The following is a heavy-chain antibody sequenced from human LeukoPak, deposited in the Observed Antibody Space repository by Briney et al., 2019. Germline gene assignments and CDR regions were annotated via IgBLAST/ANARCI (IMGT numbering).Heavy chain of an antibody. V-gene: IGHV1-8*03. CDR3: ARGRCVGSTSCYYFDY. CDR2: MNPNIGNT. J-gene: IGHJ4*02. D-gene: IGHD2-2*01. CDR1: GYTFTNYN. Sequence: APVKVSCKASGYTFTNYNINWVRQAPGQGLEWMGWMNPNIGNTGYAQKFQGRVTITRNTSISTAYMELSSLRSEDTAVYYCARGRCVGSTSCYYFDYWGQGTLVTVSS.